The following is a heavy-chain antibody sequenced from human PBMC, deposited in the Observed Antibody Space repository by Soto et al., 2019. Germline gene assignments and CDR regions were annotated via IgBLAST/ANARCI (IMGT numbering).Heavy chain of an antibody. V-gene: IGHV5-51*01. CDR2: IYPGDSDT. D-gene: IGHD6-13*01. J-gene: IGHJ6*02. Sequence: GWMITMHGKGLEWMGIIYPGDSDTRYSPSFQGQVTISADKSISTAYLQWSSLKASDTAMYYCARVAAAGTHYYYYGMDVWGQGTTVTVSS. CDR3: ARVAAAGTHYYYYGMDV.